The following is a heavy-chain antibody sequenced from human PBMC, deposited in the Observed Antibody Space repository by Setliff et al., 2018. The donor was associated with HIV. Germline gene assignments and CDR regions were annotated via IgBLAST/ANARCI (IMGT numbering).Heavy chain of an antibody. CDR3: ARMGSGWFIGLDP. CDR2: ISASNGDT. D-gene: IGHD6-19*01. V-gene: IGHV1-18*01. Sequence: ASVKVSCKASVYIFTSYLISWVRQAPGHGLEWMGWISASNGDTNYAQKFQGRVTMTTDTSTTTAYMELKSLRSDDTAVYYCARMGSGWFIGLDPWGQGSLVTVSS. CDR1: VYIFTSYL. J-gene: IGHJ5*02.